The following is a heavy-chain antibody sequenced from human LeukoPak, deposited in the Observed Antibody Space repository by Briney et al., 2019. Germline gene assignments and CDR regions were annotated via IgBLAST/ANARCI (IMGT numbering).Heavy chain of an antibody. CDR2: ISGSGGST. D-gene: IGHD3-10*01. V-gene: IGHV3-23*01. J-gene: IGHJ4*02. CDR1: GFTFSSYA. CDR3: AKVEYGSGSYYQDY. Sequence: GGSLRLSCAASGFTFSSYAMGWVRQAPGKGLEWVSAISGSGGSTYYADSVKGRFTISRDNSKNTLYLQMNSLRAEDTAVYYCAKVEYGSGSYYQDYWGQGTLVTVSS.